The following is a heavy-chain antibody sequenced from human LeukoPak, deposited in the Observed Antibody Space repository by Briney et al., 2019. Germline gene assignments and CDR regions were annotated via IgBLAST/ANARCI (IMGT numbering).Heavy chain of an antibody. D-gene: IGHD4-23*01. J-gene: IGHJ4*02. CDR2: ISLDGATT. Sequence: GGSLRLSCAASGFTFSSYAMSWVRQAPGKGLEWVSGISLDGATTYYAGSVEGRFTISRDNSKNTLYLQMNSLRAEDTAVYYCARDYGGSSPFDYWGQGTLVTVSS. V-gene: IGHV3-23*01. CDR3: ARDYGGSSPFDY. CDR1: GFTFSSYA.